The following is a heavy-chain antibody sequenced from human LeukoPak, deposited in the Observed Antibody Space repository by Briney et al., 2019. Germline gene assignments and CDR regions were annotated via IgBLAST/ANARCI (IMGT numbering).Heavy chain of an antibody. D-gene: IGHD6-19*01. V-gene: IGHV1-8*02. CDR1: GGTFSSYA. CDR3: ARGIFRVAGTGVHY. Sequence: ASVKVSCKASGGTFSSYAINWVRQATGQGLEWMGWMNPNSGNTGYAQKFQGRVTMTRNTSISTAYMELSSLRSEDTAVYYCARGIFRVAGTGVHYWGQGTLVTVSS. J-gene: IGHJ4*02. CDR2: MNPNSGNT.